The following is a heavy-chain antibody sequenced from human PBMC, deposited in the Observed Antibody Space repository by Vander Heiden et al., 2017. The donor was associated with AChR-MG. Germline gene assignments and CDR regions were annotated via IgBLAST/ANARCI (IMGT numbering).Heavy chain of an antibody. CDR3: AKGANYGDYDL. CDR1: GFPFSSYA. D-gene: IGHD4-17*01. J-gene: IGHJ4*02. CDR2: ISGSGDST. Sequence: EVQLLESGGGLVQPGGSLRLSCAASGFPFSSYAMNWVRQAPGKGLEWVSGISGSGDSTYYADSVKGRFTISRDNSKNTLYLQMNNLRAEDTAVYYCAKGANYGDYDLWGQGTLVTVSS. V-gene: IGHV3-23*01.